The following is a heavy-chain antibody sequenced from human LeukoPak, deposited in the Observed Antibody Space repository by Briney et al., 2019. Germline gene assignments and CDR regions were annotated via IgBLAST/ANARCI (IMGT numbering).Heavy chain of an antibody. CDR3: ARGRLLGGRYYFDY. J-gene: IGHJ4*02. CDR2: IYTSGST. D-gene: IGHD1-26*01. V-gene: IGHV4-4*07. Sequence: SETLSLTCTVSGGSISSYYWSWIRQPAGKGLEWIGRIYTSGSTNYNPSLKSRVTMSVDTSKNQFSLKLSSVTAADTAVYYCARGRLLGGRYYFDYWGQGTLVTVSS. CDR1: GGSISSYY.